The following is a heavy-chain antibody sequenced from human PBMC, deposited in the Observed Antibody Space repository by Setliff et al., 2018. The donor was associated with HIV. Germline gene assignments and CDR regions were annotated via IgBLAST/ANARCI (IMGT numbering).Heavy chain of an antibody. J-gene: IGHJ4*02. CDR3: ARHDYGSSRYFEY. D-gene: IGHD3-10*01. CDR2: FCSSGAT. Sequence: PSETLSLTCTVSGVPISNTSLCWAWIRQPPGKGLEWIGSFCSSGATYYGPSLKSRVTRSMDTSKNELSLSLSLVTAADTASYYCARHDYGSSRYFEYWGQGIPVTVSS. CDR1: GVPISNTSLC. V-gene: IGHV4-39*01.